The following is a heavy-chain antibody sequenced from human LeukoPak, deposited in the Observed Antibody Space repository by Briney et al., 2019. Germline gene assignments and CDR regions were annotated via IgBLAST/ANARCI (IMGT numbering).Heavy chain of an antibody. V-gene: IGHV1-18*01. CDR1: GYTFTSYG. Sequence: VASVKVSCKASGYTFTSYGISWVRQAPGQGLEWMGWISAYNGNTNYAQKLQGRVTMTTDTSTSTAYMELRSLRSDDTAVYYCARGGAPLPKTRYYYDSSGYYYSDYWGQGTLVTVSS. D-gene: IGHD3-22*01. CDR2: ISAYNGNT. J-gene: IGHJ4*02. CDR3: ARGGAPLPKTRYYYDSSGYYYSDY.